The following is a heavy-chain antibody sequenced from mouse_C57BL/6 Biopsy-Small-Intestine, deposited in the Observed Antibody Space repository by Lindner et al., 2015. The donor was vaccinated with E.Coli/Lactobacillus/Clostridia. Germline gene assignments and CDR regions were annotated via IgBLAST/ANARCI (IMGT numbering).Heavy chain of an antibody. V-gene: IGHV5-17*01. Sequence: VQLQESGGGLVKPGGSLKLSCAASGFTFSDYGMHWVRQAPEKGLEWVAYISSGSNTIYYADTMKGRFTISRDNAKNTLFLQMTSLRSEDTAMYYCARDYYSIYNYAMDYWGQGTSVTVSS. CDR1: GFTFSDYG. J-gene: IGHJ4*01. CDR2: ISSGSNTI. D-gene: IGHD2-5*01. CDR3: ARDYYSIYNYAMDY.